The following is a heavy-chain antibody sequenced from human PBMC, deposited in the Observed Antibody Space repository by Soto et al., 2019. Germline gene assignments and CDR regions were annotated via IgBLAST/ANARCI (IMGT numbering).Heavy chain of an antibody. J-gene: IGHJ5*02. D-gene: IGHD2-2*01. CDR1: GYTFTSHD. V-gene: IGHV1-8*01. CDR3: ASDMSTT. Sequence: QVPLVQSGAEVKKPGASVKVSCKASGYTFTSHDINWMRQATGQGLEWMGWMNPHSGHTNYAQKFQGRVTMTRDTSISTAYMELTSLRSEDTAVYYCASDMSTTWGQGTLVTVSS. CDR2: MNPHSGHT.